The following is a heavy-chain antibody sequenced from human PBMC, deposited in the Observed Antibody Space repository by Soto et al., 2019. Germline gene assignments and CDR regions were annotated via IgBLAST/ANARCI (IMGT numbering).Heavy chain of an antibody. Sequence: QVQLVQSGAEVKKPGSSVKVSCKASGGTFSSYAISWVRQAPGQGLAWLGRIIPIVGLAKYNQRLQGRVRITTDKSMNTTNSELSSMRTQDTALYLCARDAPVYSESLWRGLGAWGQGNLITVSS. V-gene: IGHV1-69*04. CDR3: ARDAPVYSESLWRGLGA. CDR1: GGTFSSYA. J-gene: IGHJ5*02. CDR2: IIPIVGLA. D-gene: IGHD1-26*01.